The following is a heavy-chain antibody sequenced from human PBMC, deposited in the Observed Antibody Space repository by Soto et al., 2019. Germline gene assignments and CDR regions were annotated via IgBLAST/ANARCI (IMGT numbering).Heavy chain of an antibody. J-gene: IGHJ4*02. CDR2: IYWNDDK. Sequence: SGPTLVNPTQTLTLTCTFSGFSLSTSGVGVGWIRQPPGKALEWLALIYWNDDKRYSPSLKSRLTITKYTSKNQVVLTITNMHTVDTATSYWAHSPSSADWWELPFEYWGKGTMVSVSS. CDR1: GFSLSTSGVG. V-gene: IGHV2-5*01. CDR3: AHSPSSADWWELPFEY. D-gene: IGHD1-26*01.